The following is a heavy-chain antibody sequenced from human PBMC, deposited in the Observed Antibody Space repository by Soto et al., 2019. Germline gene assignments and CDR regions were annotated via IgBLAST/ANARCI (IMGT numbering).Heavy chain of an antibody. CDR3: TRAQIPIRYFSGGSCYSGDAFDI. D-gene: IGHD2-15*01. Sequence: GGSLRLSCTASGFTFGDYAMSWFRQAPGKGLEWVGFIRSKAYGGTTEYAASVKGRFTISRDDSKSIAYLQMNSLKTEDTAVYYCTRAQIPIRYFSGGSCYSGDAFDIWGQGTMVTVSS. J-gene: IGHJ3*02. CDR1: GFTFGDYA. CDR2: IRSKAYGGTT. V-gene: IGHV3-49*03.